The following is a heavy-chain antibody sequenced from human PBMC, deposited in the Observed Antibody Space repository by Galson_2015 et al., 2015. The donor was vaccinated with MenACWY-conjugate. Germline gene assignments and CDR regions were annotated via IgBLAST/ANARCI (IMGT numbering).Heavy chain of an antibody. V-gene: IGHV1-18*04. CDR3: ARGGLGYCRSTSCPANWFDP. D-gene: IGHD2-2*01. Sequence: QSGAEVKKPGASVKVSCKASGYTFTSYGISWVRQAPGQGLEWMGWISAYNGNTNYAQKFQGRVTMTTDTPTTTAYMELRSLRSDDTAVYYGARGGLGYCRSTSCPANWFDPWGQGTLVTVSS. CDR1: GYTFTSYG. CDR2: ISAYNGNT. J-gene: IGHJ5*02.